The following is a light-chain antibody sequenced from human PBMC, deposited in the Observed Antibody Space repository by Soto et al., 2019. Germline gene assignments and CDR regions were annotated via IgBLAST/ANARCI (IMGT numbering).Light chain of an antibody. J-gene: IGKJ1*01. Sequence: EIVMTQSPATLPVSPGERATLSCRASQSVSSKVAWYQQKPGQAPRLLIYDASTRATGIPARFSGRGSGTEFTLTISGLQAEDVAVYFCQQYCVTPWTFGQGTKVEI. CDR1: QSVSSK. V-gene: IGKV3-15*01. CDR2: DAS. CDR3: QQYCVTPWT.